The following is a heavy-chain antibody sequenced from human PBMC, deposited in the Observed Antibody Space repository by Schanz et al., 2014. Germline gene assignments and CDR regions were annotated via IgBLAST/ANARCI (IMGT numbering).Heavy chain of an antibody. V-gene: IGHV1-69*04. CDR2: IIPVLNIA. D-gene: IGHD5-12*01. CDR3: ARDFSAYVGNYFDY. Sequence: QVQLEQSGAEVKKPGSSVKVSCKASGGTFSSFGINWVRQAPGQGLEWMGKIIPVLNIATYAQRFQGRLTMTTDTSTSTAYMELRSLRSDDTAVYYCARDFSAYVGNYFDYWGQGTLVTVSS. J-gene: IGHJ4*02. CDR1: GGTFSSFG.